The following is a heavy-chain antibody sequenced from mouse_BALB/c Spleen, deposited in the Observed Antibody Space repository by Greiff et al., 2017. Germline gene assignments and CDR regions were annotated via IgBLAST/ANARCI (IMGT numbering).Heavy chain of an antibody. D-gene: IGHD2-14*01. Sequence: VKLMESGGGLVKPGGSLKLSCAASGFTFSSYAMSWVRQTPEKRLEWVASISSGGSTYYPDSVKGRFTISSDHARNILYLQMSSLRSEDTAMYYGARKGYEEGYYAMDYWGQGTSVTVSS. V-gene: IGHV5-6-5*01. J-gene: IGHJ4*01. CDR3: ARKGYEEGYYAMDY. CDR1: GFTFSSYA. CDR2: ISSGGST.